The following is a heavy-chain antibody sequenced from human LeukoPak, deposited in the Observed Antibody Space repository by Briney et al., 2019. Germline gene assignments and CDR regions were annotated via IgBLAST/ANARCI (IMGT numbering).Heavy chain of an antibody. CDR1: GGSISSGSYY. J-gene: IGHJ5*02. D-gene: IGHD1-26*01. CDR3: ARVIVVGATRDWFDP. V-gene: IGHV4-61*02. Sequence: PSQTLSLTCTVSGGSISSGSYYWSWIRQPAGKGLEWIGRIYTSGSTNYNPSLKSRVTISVDTSKNQFSLKLSSVTAADTAVYYCARVIVVGATRDWFDPWGQGTLATVSS. CDR2: IYTSGST.